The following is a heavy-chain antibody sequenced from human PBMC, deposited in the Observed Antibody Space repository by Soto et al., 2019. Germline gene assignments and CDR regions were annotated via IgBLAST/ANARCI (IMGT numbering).Heavy chain of an antibody. CDR1: GFTFSDYY. Sequence: PGGSLRLSCAVSGFTFSDYYMSWIRQAPGKGLEWVSYISSSGSTIYYADSVKGRFTISRDNAKNSLYLQMNSLRAEDTAVYYCAKDSYSSSSTYYYYGMDVWGQGTTVTVSS. J-gene: IGHJ6*02. V-gene: IGHV3-11*04. CDR2: ISSSGSTI. D-gene: IGHD6-6*01. CDR3: AKDSYSSSSTYYYYGMDV.